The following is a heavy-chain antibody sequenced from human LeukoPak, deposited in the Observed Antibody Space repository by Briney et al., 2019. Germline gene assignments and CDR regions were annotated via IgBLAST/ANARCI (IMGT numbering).Heavy chain of an antibody. CDR3: AKEAIRSGGATRPDGY. D-gene: IGHD1-26*01. V-gene: IGHV3-23*01. Sequence: GGSLRLSCAASGFTFSSYAMSWVRQAPGKGLEWVSAISGSGGSTYYADSVKGRFTISRDNSKNTLYLQMNSLRAEDTAVYYCAKEAIRSGGATRPDGYWGQGTLVTVSS. J-gene: IGHJ4*02. CDR2: ISGSGGST. CDR1: GFTFSSYA.